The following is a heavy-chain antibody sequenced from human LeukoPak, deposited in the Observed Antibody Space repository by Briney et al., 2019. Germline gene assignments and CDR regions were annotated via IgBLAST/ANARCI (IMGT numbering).Heavy chain of an antibody. V-gene: IGHV3-7*01. CDR1: AFTFSSYW. D-gene: IGHD6-19*01. Sequence: GGSLRLSCAASAFTFSSYWMNWVRQAPGKGLEWVANIKEDGSEKYYVDSVKGRFTISRDNAKNSLYLQMNSLRAEDTAVYYCARDSSGWYEAFDIWGQGTMVTVSS. J-gene: IGHJ3*02. CDR2: IKEDGSEK. CDR3: ARDSSGWYEAFDI.